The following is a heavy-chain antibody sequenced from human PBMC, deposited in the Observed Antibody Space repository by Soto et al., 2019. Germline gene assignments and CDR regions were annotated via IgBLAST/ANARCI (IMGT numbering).Heavy chain of an antibody. V-gene: IGHV3-33*01. Sequence: QVQLVESGGGVVQPGRSLRLSCAASGFTFSSYGMHWVRQAPGKGLEWVALVWYDGGNKYYADSVKGRFTISRDNSKHTLYLQMNSLRDEDTAVYYCVRAAGYSGNDYVYYYGMDVWGQGTTFTVSS. CDR1: GFTFSSYG. CDR2: VWYDGGNK. CDR3: VRAAGYSGNDYVYYYGMDV. D-gene: IGHD5-12*01. J-gene: IGHJ6*02.